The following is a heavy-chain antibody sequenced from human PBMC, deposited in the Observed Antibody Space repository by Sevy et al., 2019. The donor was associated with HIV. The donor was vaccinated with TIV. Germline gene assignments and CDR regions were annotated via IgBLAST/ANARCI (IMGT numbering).Heavy chain of an antibody. V-gene: IGHV3-7*01. CDR2: IKQDGSVK. D-gene: IGHD3-3*01. CDR3: ARVRITIFGVVINYFDY. CDR1: GFTLNSYW. J-gene: IGHJ4*02. Sequence: GGSLRLSCVASGFTLNSYWMSWVRQAPGKGLEWVANIKQDGSVKYYVNSVKGRFTISRDNAKNSLYLQMNSLRAEDTAVYYCARVRITIFGVVINYFDYWGQGTLVTVSS.